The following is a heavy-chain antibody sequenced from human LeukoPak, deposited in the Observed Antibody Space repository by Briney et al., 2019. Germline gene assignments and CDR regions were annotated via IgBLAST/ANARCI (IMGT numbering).Heavy chain of an antibody. CDR3: TSALGYSYGYLVLFDY. J-gene: IGHJ4*02. Sequence: GGSLRLSCAASGFTFSNAWMSWVRQAPGKGLEWVGRIKSKTDGGTTDYAAPVKGRFTISRDDSKSIAYLQMNSLKTEDTAVYYCTSALGYSYGYLVLFDYWGQGTLVTVSS. CDR1: GFTFSNAW. CDR2: IKSKTDGGTT. D-gene: IGHD5-18*01. V-gene: IGHV3-15*01.